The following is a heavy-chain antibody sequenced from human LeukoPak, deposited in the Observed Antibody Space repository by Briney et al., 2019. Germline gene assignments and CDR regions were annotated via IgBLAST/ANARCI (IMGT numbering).Heavy chain of an antibody. D-gene: IGHD2-8*01. CDR2: IYTSGST. CDR1: GGSISSGSYY. CDR3: ARAVCTNGVCYKADY. V-gene: IGHV4-61*02. J-gene: IGHJ4*02. Sequence: SETLSLTCTVSGGSISSGSYYWSWIRQPAGKGLEWIGRIYTSGSTNYNPSLKSRVTISVDTSKNQFSLKLSSVTAADTAVYYCARAVCTNGVCYKADYWGQGTLVTVSS.